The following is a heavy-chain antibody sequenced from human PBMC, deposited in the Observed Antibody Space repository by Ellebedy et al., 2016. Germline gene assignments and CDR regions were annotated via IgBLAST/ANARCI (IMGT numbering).Heavy chain of an antibody. Sequence: SETLSLXXTVSGCSISSYYWSWIRQPPGKGLEWIGYIYYSGSTNYNPSLKSRVTISVDTSKNQFSLKLSSVTAADTAVYYCAREHSSSWYNLVYWGQGTLVTVSS. CDR1: GCSISSYY. J-gene: IGHJ4*02. V-gene: IGHV4-59*12. CDR2: IYYSGST. CDR3: AREHSSSWYNLVY. D-gene: IGHD6-13*01.